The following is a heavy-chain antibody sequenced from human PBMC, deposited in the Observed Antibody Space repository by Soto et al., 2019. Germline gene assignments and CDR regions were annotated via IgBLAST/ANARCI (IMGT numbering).Heavy chain of an antibody. D-gene: IGHD2-15*01. CDR3: AGSTATDYYYYYGMDV. V-gene: IGHV4-4*07. CDR2: IYTSGST. J-gene: IGHJ6*02. Sequence: QVQLQESGPGLVKPSETLYLTCTVSGGSISSYYWSWIRQPAGKGLEWIGRIYTSGSTNYNPSLKSRVTMSVDTSKNQFSLKLSSVTAADTAVYYCAGSTATDYYYYYGMDVWGQGTTVTVSS. CDR1: GGSISSYY.